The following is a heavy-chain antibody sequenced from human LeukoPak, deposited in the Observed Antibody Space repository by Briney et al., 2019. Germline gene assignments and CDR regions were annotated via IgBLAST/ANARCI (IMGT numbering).Heavy chain of an antibody. CDR2: MNPNSGNT. V-gene: IGHV1-8*01. J-gene: IGHJ6*03. D-gene: IGHD3-10*01. Sequence: GASVKVSCKASGYTFTSFDINWVRQATGQGLEWMGWMNPNSGNTGYAQKFQGRVTMTRNTSISTVYMELSSLRSEDTAVYYCARSLGAYYYYYMDVWGKGTTVTISS. CDR3: ARSLGAYYYYYMDV. CDR1: GYTFTSFD.